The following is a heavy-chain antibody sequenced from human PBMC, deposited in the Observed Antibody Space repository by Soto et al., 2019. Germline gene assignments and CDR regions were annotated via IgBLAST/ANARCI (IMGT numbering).Heavy chain of an antibody. D-gene: IGHD3-9*01. J-gene: IGHJ4*02. CDR3: ARDAYWSLWFLSH. CDR2: MDPNRGHS. CDR1: GYNISSYD. V-gene: IGHV1-8*01. Sequence: CASVKVSCKASGYNISSYDIIWVRQAAGQGLEWMGWMDPNRGHSDSVQNFRGRVTMTTNISSNTAYMELSGLRSDDTGVYYCARDAYWSLWFLSHWAEGTLVTVSA.